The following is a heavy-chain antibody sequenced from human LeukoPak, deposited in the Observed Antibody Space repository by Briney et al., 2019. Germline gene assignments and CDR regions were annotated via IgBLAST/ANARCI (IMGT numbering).Heavy chain of an antibody. CDR2: INTDGSST. CDR1: GFTFSSYW. V-gene: IGHV3-74*01. Sequence: GGSLRLSCAASGFTFSSYWMHWVRQVPGKGLVWVSRINTDGSSTNYADSVKGRFTISRDNAKNTLYLQMNGLRAEDTAVYYCTRIYYYDSSGYHMASWGQGTLVTVSS. D-gene: IGHD3-22*01. CDR3: TRIYYYDSSGYHMAS. J-gene: IGHJ4*02.